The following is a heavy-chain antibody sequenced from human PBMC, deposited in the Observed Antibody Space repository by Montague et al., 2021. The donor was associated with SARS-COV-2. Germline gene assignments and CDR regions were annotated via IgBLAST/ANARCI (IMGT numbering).Heavy chain of an antibody. CDR3: AGKVLVGTGNYGMDV. CDR2: MYSSGTI. CDR1: GFIVSANY. J-gene: IGHJ6*02. D-gene: IGHD1-1*01. V-gene: IGHV3-53*01. Sequence: RLSCSASGFIVSANYMTWVRQAPGKGLEWVSVMYSSGTIYYAASARGRFTISRDNSKNTLYLQMNSLRADDTAVYYCAGKVLVGTGNYGMDVWGQGTTVTVSS.